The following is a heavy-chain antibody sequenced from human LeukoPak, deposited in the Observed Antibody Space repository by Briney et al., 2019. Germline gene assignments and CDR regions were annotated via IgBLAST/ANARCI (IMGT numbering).Heavy chain of an antibody. D-gene: IGHD3-10*01. CDR1: GGSISSYY. J-gene: IGHJ4*02. Sequence: SETLSLTCIVSGGSISSYYWSWIRQPPGKGPEWIGSIYYSGSTYYNPSLKSRVTISVDTSKNQFSLKLSSVTAADTAVYYCASGELGGSGSYPFDYWGQGTLVTVSS. CDR2: IYYSGST. CDR3: ASGELGGSGSYPFDY. V-gene: IGHV4-59*05.